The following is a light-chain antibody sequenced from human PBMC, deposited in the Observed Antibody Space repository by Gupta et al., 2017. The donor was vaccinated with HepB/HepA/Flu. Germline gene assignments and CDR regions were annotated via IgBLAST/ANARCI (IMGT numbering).Light chain of an antibody. CDR3: QQYYSTPS. Sequence: DFVMTQSPDSLAVSLGERATINCKSSQRLSDSSNSKKHLAWYQQKPGQPPKLLISWSSTPESGVPDRFSGSGSGTDFTLTISSLQTEDVAVYYCQQYYSTPSFGPGTKWKS. CDR1: QRLSDSSNSKKH. CDR2: WSS. J-gene: IGKJ3*01. V-gene: IGKV4-1*01.